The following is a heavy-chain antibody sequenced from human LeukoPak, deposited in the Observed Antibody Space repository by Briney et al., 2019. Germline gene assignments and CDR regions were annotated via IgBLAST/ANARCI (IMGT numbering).Heavy chain of an antibody. CDR2: IKQDGTEK. D-gene: IGHD2-8*01. CDR1: GFTFSSYW. CDR3: ATDPASYCTSSTCDFDY. Sequence: GGSLRLSCAAPGFTFSSYWMSWVRQAPGKGLEWVANIKQDGTEKYYVDSVRGQFTISRDNAQNSLYLQMNNLGAEDTAVYYCATDPASYCTSSTCDFDYWGQGTLVTVSS. J-gene: IGHJ4*02. V-gene: IGHV3-7*01.